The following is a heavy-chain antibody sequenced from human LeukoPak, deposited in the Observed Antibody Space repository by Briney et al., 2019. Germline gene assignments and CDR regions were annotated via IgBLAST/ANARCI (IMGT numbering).Heavy chain of an antibody. CDR1: GYAFTTYY. V-gene: IGHV1-46*01. CDR3: ARERGGTCYFDF. CDR2: VNPSAGTT. J-gene: IGHJ4*02. D-gene: IGHD2-15*01. Sequence: ASVKVSCKASGYAFTTYYIHWVRQAPGQGLEWMGMVNPSAGTTNYAQRFQGRVTMTRDMSTSTVYMELSSLRSEDTAMYYCARERGGTCYFDFWGQGTLVTVSS.